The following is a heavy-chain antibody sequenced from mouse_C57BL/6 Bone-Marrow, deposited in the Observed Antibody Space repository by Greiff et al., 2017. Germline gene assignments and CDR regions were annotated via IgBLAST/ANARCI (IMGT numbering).Heavy chain of an antibody. CDR1: GYTFTSSD. Sequence: QVQLQQSGPELVKPGASVKLSCKASGYTFTSSDINWVKQRPGQGLEWIGWISPRDGRTKFNEKFKGQATLTVGTSSSTAYMDVHSLTPEDSAVYFCARSGYYEDYWGQGTTLTVSA. D-gene: IGHD1-1*01. V-gene: IGHV1-85*01. CDR2: ISPRDGRT. CDR3: ARSGYYEDY. J-gene: IGHJ2*01.